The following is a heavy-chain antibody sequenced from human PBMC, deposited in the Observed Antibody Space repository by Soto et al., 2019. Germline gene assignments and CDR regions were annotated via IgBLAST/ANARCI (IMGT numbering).Heavy chain of an antibody. J-gene: IGHJ6*02. CDR1: GFTFSSYG. CDR3: AKDRRDSSGTCSRCFGMDV. CDR2: ISNDGSIQ. D-gene: IGHD3-22*01. Sequence: QVQLMESGGSVLQPGRSLRLSCAASGFTFSSYGMHWVRQAPGKGLEWVTIISNDGSIQYYGDSVKGRFTVSRDNSKNTLFLEMNSLTAEDMATYYCAKDRRDSSGTCSRCFGMDVWGQGTTVTVSS. V-gene: IGHV3-30*18.